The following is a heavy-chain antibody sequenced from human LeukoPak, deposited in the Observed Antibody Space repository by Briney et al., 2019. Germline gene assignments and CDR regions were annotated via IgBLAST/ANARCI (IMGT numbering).Heavy chain of an antibody. CDR2: ISAYNGNT. J-gene: IGHJ4*02. V-gene: IGHV1-18*01. D-gene: IGHD3-10*01. CDR1: GYTFTSYG. CDR3: ARDQITMVRGAVFDY. Sequence: GASVKVSCKASGYTFTSYGISWVRQAPGQGLEWMGRISAYNGNTNYAQKLQGRVTMTTDTSTSTAYMELRSLRSDDTAVYYCARDQITMVRGAVFDYWGQGTLVTVSS.